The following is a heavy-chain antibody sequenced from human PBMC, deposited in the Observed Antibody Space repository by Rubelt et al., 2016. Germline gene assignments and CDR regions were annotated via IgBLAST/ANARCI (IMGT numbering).Heavy chain of an antibody. Sequence: QVQLQESGPGLVKPSGTLSLTCAVSGGSISSLNWWSWVRQPPGKGLEWIGEIYQSGSTNYEPSLYNRVTVSIDKSKDQFSLKVTSVTGADTAVVYWGRGKGREGYIHWGQGTLVTVSS. J-gene: IGHJ4*02. CDR3: GRGKGREGYIH. CDR2: IYQSGST. CDR1: GGSISSLNW. D-gene: IGHD5-24*01. V-gene: IGHV4-4*02.